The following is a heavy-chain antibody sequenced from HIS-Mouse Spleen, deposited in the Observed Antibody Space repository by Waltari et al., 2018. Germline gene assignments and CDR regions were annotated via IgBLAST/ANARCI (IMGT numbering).Heavy chain of an antibody. V-gene: IGHV4-39*07. CDR3: AREIPYSSSWYDWYFDL. Sequence: QLQLQESGPGLVKPSETLSLTCTVSGGSISSSSYYWGWIRQPPGKGLVWIGSIYYSGRNYYNPPLKSRFTISVDTSKNQFSLKLSSVTAADTAVYYCAREIPYSSSWYDWYFDLWGRGTLVTVSS. J-gene: IGHJ2*01. D-gene: IGHD6-13*01. CDR2: IYYSGRN. CDR1: GGSISSSSYY.